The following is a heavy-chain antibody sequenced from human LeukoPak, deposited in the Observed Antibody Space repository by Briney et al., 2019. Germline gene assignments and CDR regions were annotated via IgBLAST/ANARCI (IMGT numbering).Heavy chain of an antibody. CDR2: IYSGGST. V-gene: IGHV3-53*01. J-gene: IGHJ4*02. CDR3: ARVLPAARGYFDY. D-gene: IGHD2-2*01. CDR1: GFTVSSNY. Sequence: PGGSLRLSCAASGFTVSSNYISWVRQAPGKGLEWVSVIYSGGSTYYADSVKGRFTISRDNSKNTLYLQMNSLRAEDTAVYYCARVLPAARGYFDYWGQGTLVTVSS.